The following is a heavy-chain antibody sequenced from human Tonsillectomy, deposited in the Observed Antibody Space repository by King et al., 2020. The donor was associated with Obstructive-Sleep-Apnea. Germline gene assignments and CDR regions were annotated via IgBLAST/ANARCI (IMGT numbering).Heavy chain of an antibody. D-gene: IGHD5-12*01. CDR3: ARDSRYYSGYDEGGWFDP. J-gene: IGHJ5*02. CDR1: GFTFSSYA. V-gene: IGHV3-30-3*01. Sequence: VQLVESGGGVVQPGRSLRLSCAASGFTFSSYAMHWVRQAPGKGLEWVAVISYDGSNKYYADSVKGRFTISRDNSKNTLYLQMNSLRAEDTAVYYCARDSRYYSGYDEGGWFDPWGQGTLVTVSS. CDR2: ISYDGSNK.